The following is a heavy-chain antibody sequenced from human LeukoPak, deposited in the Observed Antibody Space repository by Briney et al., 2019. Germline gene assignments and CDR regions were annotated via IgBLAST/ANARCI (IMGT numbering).Heavy chain of an antibody. J-gene: IGHJ3*02. CDR2: IKQDGSEK. CDR1: GFTFSSYW. CDR3: ALGLPGSYFDI. Sequence: PGGFLRLSCAASGFTFSSYWMSWVRQAPGKGLEWVANIKQDGSEKYYVDSVKGRFTISRDNAKSSLYLQMNSLRAEDTAVYYCALGLPGSYFDIWGQGTMVTVSS. D-gene: IGHD2/OR15-2a*01. V-gene: IGHV3-7*01.